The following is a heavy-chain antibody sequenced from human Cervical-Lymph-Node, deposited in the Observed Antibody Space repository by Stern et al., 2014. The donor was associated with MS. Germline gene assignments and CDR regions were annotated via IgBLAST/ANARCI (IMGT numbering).Heavy chain of an antibody. CDR2: INSDGITT. V-gene: IGHV3-74*03. Sequence: EVQLVESGGGLVQPGTSLRLSCEGSGFSFSRDCMHLVRQAPGKGLGWVSRINSDGITTTYADSVKGRFTISRDNAKNTVYLEMDSLRAEDTAVYYCVREYYGSGSFDIWGQGTKVTVSS. CDR1: GFSFSRDC. CDR3: VREYYGSGSFDI. J-gene: IGHJ3*02. D-gene: IGHD3-10*01.